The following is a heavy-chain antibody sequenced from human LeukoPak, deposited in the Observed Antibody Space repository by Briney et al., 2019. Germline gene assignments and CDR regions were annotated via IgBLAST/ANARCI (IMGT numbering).Heavy chain of an antibody. D-gene: IGHD5-24*01. CDR2: IYTSGST. V-gene: IGHV4-4*07. J-gene: IGHJ2*01. CDR1: GGSISSYY. Sequence: SETLSLTCTVSGGSISSYYWSWIRQPPEKGLEWIGRIYTSGSTNYNSSLKSRVTMSVGTSKNQFSLKLSSVTAADTALYYCARGIWEMATIPYWYFDIWGRGTLVTVSS. CDR3: ARGIWEMATIPYWYFDI.